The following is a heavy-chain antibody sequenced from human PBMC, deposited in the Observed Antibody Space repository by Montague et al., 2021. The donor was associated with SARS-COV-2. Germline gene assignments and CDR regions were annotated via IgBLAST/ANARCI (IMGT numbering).Heavy chain of an antibody. CDR3: ATAVAGFSWFDP. J-gene: IGHJ5*02. CDR1: GYTFTSYG. V-gene: IGHV1-18*01. Sequence: SVKVSCKASGYTFTSYGISWVRQAPGQGLEWMGCISAYNGNTNYAQKLQGRVTMTTDTSTSTAYMGLRSLRSDDTAVYYCATAVAGFSWFDPWGQGTLVTVSS. CDR2: ISAYNGNT. D-gene: IGHD6-19*01.